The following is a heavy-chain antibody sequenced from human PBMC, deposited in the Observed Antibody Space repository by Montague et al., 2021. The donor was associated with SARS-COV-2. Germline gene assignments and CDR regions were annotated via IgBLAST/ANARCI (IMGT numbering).Heavy chain of an antibody. CDR1: GGSISSYY. V-gene: IGHV4-4*07. D-gene: IGHD3-3*01. CDR3: AREGGSTIFGVVIGSPYYYYMDV. Sequence: SETLSLTCTVSGGSISSYYWSWIRQPAGKGLEWIGCIYTSGSTNYNPSLTRRVTMSVDTSTNQFSLKLSSVTAADTAVYYCAREGGSTIFGVVIGSPYYYYMDVWGKGTTVTVSS. CDR2: IYTSGST. J-gene: IGHJ6*03.